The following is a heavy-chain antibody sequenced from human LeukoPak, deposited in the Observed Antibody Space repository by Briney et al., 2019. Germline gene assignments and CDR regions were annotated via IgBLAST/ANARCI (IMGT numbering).Heavy chain of an antibody. Sequence: GGSLRLSCAASGFTFSSYSMNWVRQAPGKGLEWVSYISSSSSTIYYADSVKGRFTISRDNAKNSLYLQMNSLRAEDTAVYYCARDLPQYSSSWYPFDYWGQGTLVTVSS. CDR1: GFTFSSYS. J-gene: IGHJ4*02. V-gene: IGHV3-48*04. D-gene: IGHD6-13*01. CDR2: ISSSSSTI. CDR3: ARDLPQYSSSWYPFDY.